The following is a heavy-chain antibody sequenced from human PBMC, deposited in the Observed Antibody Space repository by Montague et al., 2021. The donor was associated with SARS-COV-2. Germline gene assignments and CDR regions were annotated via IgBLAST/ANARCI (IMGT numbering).Heavy chain of an antibody. Sequence: SETLSLTCTVSGGSISPYYWSWIRQSPGKGLECIGYTSYSGSTDYNPSLKSRVTISIDTSKNQFYLKLSSVTAADTAVYCCARWGEYYDSPYYYYAMDVWGQGTTVTVSS. V-gene: IGHV4-59*12. CDR1: GGSISPYY. CDR2: TSYSGST. J-gene: IGHJ6*02. D-gene: IGHD3-3*01. CDR3: ARWGEYYDSPYYYYAMDV.